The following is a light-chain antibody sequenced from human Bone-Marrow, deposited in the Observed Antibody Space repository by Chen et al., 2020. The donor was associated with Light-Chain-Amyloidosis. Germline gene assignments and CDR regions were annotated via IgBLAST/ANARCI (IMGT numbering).Light chain of an antibody. CDR3: QQTDSFPRT. CDR2: GAS. J-gene: IGKJ1*01. V-gene: IGKV1-12*01. CDR1: HDISSH. Sequence: DLQLTPSPFPVSASVGDAVTITFRASHDISSHLAWYQQKPGEAPKLLIYGASDSHSDVPSRFSGSGYGTDFALTITSLQPEDFASYFCQQTDSFPRTFGQGTKVE.